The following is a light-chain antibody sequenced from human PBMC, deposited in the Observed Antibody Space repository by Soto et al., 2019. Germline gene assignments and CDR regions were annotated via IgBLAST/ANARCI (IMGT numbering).Light chain of an antibody. CDR2: GTS. CDR1: QTVTSSY. CDR3: HQYTNRTPWT. V-gene: IGKV3-15*01. J-gene: IGKJ1*01. Sequence: EIVLTQSPGALSLSPGERATLSCRASQTVTSSYLAWYQQKPGQAPRLLIYGTSNRAAGVPARYSGSRSGTEFTLTISSLQAEDFAGYYCHQYTNRTPWTFGEGTKVDNK.